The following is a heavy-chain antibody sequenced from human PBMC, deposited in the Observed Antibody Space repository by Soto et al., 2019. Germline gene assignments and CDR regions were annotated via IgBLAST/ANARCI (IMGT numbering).Heavy chain of an antibody. D-gene: IGHD6-19*01. CDR2: IIPIFGTA. V-gene: IGHV1-69*13. CDR1: GGTFSSYA. CDR3: ARKDGDSSGWYEYYYGMDV. Sequence: SVKVSCKASGGTFSSYAISWVRQAPGQGLEWMGGIIPIFGTANYAQKFQGRVTITADESTSTAYMELSSLRSEDTAVYYCARKDGDSSGWYEYYYGMDVWGQGTTVTVSS. J-gene: IGHJ6*02.